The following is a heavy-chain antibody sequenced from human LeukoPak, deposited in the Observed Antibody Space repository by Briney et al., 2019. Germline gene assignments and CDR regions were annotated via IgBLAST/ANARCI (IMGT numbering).Heavy chain of an antibody. V-gene: IGHV4-4*02. D-gene: IGHD3-10*01. Sequence: SETLSLTCSVSGGSISSNNWWSWVRQPPGKGLEWIGEIYHSGSTNYKPSLKSRVTMSLDTSKNQLSLKVNSVTAADTAVYYCARQAMVRGINYDYWGQGTLVTVSS. J-gene: IGHJ4*02. CDR1: GGSISSNNW. CDR3: ARQAMVRGINYDY. CDR2: IYHSGST.